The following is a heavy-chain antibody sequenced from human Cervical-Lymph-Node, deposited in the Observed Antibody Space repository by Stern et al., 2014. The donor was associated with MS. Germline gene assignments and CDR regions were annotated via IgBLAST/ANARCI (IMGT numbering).Heavy chain of an antibody. Sequence: QVQLGQSGAEVKKPGASVKVSCKASGYTFTSYYMPWVRQAPGQGLEWMGIINPSGGSTSYAQKFQGRVTMTRDTSTSTVYMELSSLRSEDTAVYYCARRYYGSGSYWGYFDYWGQGTLVTVSS. CDR2: INPSGGST. CDR3: ARRYYGSGSYWGYFDY. J-gene: IGHJ4*02. V-gene: IGHV1-46*01. CDR1: GYTFTSYY. D-gene: IGHD3-10*01.